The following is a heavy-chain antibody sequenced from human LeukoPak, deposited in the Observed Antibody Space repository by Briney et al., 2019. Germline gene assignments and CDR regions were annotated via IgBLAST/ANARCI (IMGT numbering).Heavy chain of an antibody. CDR3: ARDLGLPGIGDY. CDR2: LSTSGRDT. Sequence: ASVKVSRKASGYTFTIYFMHWVRQAPGQGLEWVGILSTSGRDTTYAQKFQGRVTMTRDTSTSTVYMELSDLRSEDTAVYCCARDLGLPGIGDYWGQGTLVTVSS. V-gene: IGHV1-46*01. J-gene: IGHJ4*02. D-gene: IGHD1-1*01. CDR1: GYTFTIYF.